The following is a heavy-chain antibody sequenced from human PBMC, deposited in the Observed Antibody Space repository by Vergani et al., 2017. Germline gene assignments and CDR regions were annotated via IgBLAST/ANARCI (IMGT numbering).Heavy chain of an antibody. CDR1: GFIFSDYV. CDR3: ARDSPQLWQVNYYGMDV. D-gene: IGHD5-18*01. J-gene: IGHJ6*02. Sequence: QVQLVESGGGVVQPGGSLRLSCAASGFIFSDYVMHWVRQAPGKGLEWVTFIRYDGSKIYYADSVKGRFIISRDNSKNTLYLQMNSLRAEDTAVYYCARDSPQLWQVNYYGMDVWGQGTTVTVSS. CDR2: IRYDGSKI. V-gene: IGHV3-30*02.